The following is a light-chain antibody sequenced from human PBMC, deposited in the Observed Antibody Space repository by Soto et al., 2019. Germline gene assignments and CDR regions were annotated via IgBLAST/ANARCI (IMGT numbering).Light chain of an antibody. CDR3: SSYTSSSTYV. CDR2: DVS. Sequence: QSALTQPASVSGSPGQSITISCTGTSTDIGRYNYVSWYHQHPGKAPKLMIYDVSNRPSGVSNRFSGSKSGNTASLTISGLQAEDEADYHCSSYTSSSTYVFGTGTKLTVL. V-gene: IGLV2-14*01. J-gene: IGLJ1*01. CDR1: STDIGRYNY.